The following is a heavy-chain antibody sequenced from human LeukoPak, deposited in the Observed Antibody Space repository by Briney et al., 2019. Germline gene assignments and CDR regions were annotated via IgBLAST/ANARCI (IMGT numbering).Heavy chain of an antibody. V-gene: IGHV1-69*05. CDR3: ARASIAARAYYYYMDV. CDR1: GGTFSSYA. CDR2: IIPIFGTA. J-gene: IGHJ6*03. D-gene: IGHD6-6*01. Sequence: GASVKVSCKASGGTFSSYAISWVRQAPGQGLEWMGGIIPIFGTANYARKFQGRVTITTDESTSTAYMELSSLRSEDTAVYYCARASIAARAYYYYMDVWGKGTTVTVSS.